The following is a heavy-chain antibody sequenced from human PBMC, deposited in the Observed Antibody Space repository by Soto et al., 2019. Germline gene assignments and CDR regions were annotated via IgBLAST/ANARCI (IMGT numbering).Heavy chain of an antibody. J-gene: IGHJ5*02. CDR3: ARGVTSLQTQRGS. CDR2: ISSSSSVI. V-gene: IGHV3-48*02. CDR1: GFTFSTYA. Sequence: GGSLRLSCAASGFTFSTYATNWVRQAPGKGLEWISYISSSSSVIYYADSVKGRFTISRDNANNALHLQMNSLRDEDTAVYYCARGVTSLQTQRGSWGQGTLVTVSS. D-gene: IGHD3-10*01.